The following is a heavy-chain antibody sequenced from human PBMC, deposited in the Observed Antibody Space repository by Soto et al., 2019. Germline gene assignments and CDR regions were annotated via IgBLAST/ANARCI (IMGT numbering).Heavy chain of an antibody. Sequence: EVQLVESGGGLVQPGGSLRLSCAASGFTVSSNYMSWVRQAPGKGLAWVSVIYSGGSTYYADSVKGSFTISRDNSKNTLYLQMNSLRAEDTAVYYCARDHEGSFCSGGSGYGDAFDIWGQGTMVTVSS. D-gene: IGHD2-15*01. CDR2: IYSGGST. V-gene: IGHV3-66*01. J-gene: IGHJ3*02. CDR3: ARDHEGSFCSGGSGYGDAFDI. CDR1: GFTVSSNY.